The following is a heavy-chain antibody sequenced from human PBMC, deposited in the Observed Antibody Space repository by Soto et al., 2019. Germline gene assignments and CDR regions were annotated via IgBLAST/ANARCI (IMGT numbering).Heavy chain of an antibody. Sequence: EVQLVESGGGLVKPGGSLRLSCATSGTSGFNFTKAWVNWVRQAPGKGLEGVGRIKSKIDGGKTDYAAPVKGRFTVSRADSKAILYLQMNSMHTEDKAVYYCATDETTGYYAKRHFHYWGQGTLVTVSS. CDR1: GFNFTKAW. D-gene: IGHD3-9*01. CDR3: ATDETTGYYAKRHFHY. V-gene: IGHV3-15*05. J-gene: IGHJ1*01. CDR2: IKSKIDGGKT.